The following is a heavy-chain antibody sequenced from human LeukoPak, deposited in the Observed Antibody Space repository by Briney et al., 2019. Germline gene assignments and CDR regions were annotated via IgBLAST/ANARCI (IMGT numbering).Heavy chain of an antibody. J-gene: IGHJ4*02. Sequence: GESLKISCKCSGYSFTSYWIGWVRQMPGKGLEWMGIIYPGDSDTRYSPSFQGQVTISADKSISTAYLQWSSLKASDTAMYYCARQREGYSSSCFFDYWGQGTLVTVSS. CDR3: ARQREGYSSSCFFDY. CDR2: IYPGDSDT. CDR1: GYSFTSYW. V-gene: IGHV5-51*01. D-gene: IGHD6-13*01.